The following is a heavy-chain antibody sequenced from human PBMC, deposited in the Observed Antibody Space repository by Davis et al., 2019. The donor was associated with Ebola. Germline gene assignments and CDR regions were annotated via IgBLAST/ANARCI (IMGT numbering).Heavy chain of an antibody. CDR2: INQHGDKI. V-gene: IGHV3-7*01. D-gene: IGHD1-26*01. Sequence: PGGSLRLSCAASGFTFANYWMTWVRQAPGKGLEWVANINQHGDKIYFADSLKGRFTISRDNAKNSLFLRMNNLRAEDTAVYYCARQADSGDYSEAGYWGQGTLVTVS. CDR3: ARQADSGDYSEAGY. J-gene: IGHJ4*02. CDR1: GFTFANYW.